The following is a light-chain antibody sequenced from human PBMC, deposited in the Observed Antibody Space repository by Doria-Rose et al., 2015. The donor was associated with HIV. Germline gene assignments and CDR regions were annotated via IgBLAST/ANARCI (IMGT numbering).Light chain of an antibody. CDR1: QSSSSTY. Sequence: TQSPGTLSLSPGERATLSCRASQSSSSTYLAWYQQKPGQAPSLLIYNGSTMATGIPDRFSASGSGTDFTLTINRLEPEDFALYYCRQYGTSWTFGQGTKVEI. CDR2: NGS. V-gene: IGKV3-20*01. CDR3: RQYGTSWT. J-gene: IGKJ1*01.